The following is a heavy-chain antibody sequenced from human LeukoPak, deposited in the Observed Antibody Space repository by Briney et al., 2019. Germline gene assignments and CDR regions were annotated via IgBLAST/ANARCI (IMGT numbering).Heavy chain of an antibody. CDR2: IKQDGSDK. D-gene: IGHD2/OR15-2a*01. CDR1: GFTFSSYW. CDR3: VRDIIADAFDI. V-gene: IGHV3-7*01. Sequence: GGSLRLSCAASGFTFSSYWMSWVRQAPGKGLEWVANIKQDGSDKYYVDSVKGRFTISRDNAKNSLYLQMNSLRVEDTAVYYCVRDIIADAFDIWGQGTMATVSS. J-gene: IGHJ3*02.